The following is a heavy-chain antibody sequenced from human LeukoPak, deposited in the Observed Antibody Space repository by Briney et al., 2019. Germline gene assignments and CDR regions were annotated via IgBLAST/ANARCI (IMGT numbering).Heavy chain of an antibody. CDR3: ARARGCGDYEVNAYFDY. J-gene: IGHJ4*02. CDR2: IYHSGST. V-gene: IGHV4-30-2*01. CDR1: GGSISSGGYS. D-gene: IGHD4-17*01. Sequence: PSQTLSLTCAVSGGSISSGGYSWSWIRQPPGKGLEWIGYIYHSGSTYYNPSLKSRVTISVDRSKNQFSLKLSSVTAADTAVYYCARARGCGDYEVNAYFDYWGQGTLVTVSS.